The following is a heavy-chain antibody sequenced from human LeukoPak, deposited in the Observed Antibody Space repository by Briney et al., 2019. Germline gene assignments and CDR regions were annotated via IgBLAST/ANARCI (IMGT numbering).Heavy chain of an antibody. J-gene: IGHJ6*01. CDR2: ILYDGNNK. CDR1: GFNFSNYG. D-gene: IGHD1-26*01. CDR3: AKDRLFGSGLNGPHYYYGMDV. Sequence: GGSLRLSCAASGFNFSNYGMHWVRQAPGKGLECVAVILYDGNNKHYAGYVKGRFTISRDNSNNTLYLQMNSLRPEDTAVYYCAKDRLFGSGLNGPHYYYGMDVWGQGNTVTVSS. V-gene: IGHV3-30*18.